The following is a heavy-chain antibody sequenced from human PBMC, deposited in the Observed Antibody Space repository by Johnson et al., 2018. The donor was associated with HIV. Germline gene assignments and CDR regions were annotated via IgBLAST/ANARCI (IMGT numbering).Heavy chain of an antibody. V-gene: IGHV3-23*04. D-gene: IGHD2-21*02. CDR2: ISGSDHST. CDR1: AFTFSSND. Sequence: VQLVESGGGLVQPGGSLRLSCGASAFTFSSNDMKWVRQAPGKGLEWVSPISGSDHSTYYADSVRGRFTISRDNSKNTLYLQMNRLRAEDTAVYYCAKVEYGGLLPNDAFDIWGQGTMVTVSS. J-gene: IGHJ3*02. CDR3: AKVEYGGLLPNDAFDI.